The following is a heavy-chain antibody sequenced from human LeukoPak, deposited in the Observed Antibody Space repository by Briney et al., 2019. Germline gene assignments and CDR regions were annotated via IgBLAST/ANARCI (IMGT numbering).Heavy chain of an antibody. CDR2: INPSGGST. J-gene: IGHJ6*02. V-gene: IGHV1-46*01. CDR1: GYTFTSYY. D-gene: IGHD3-10*01. Sequence: ASVKVSCKASGYTFTSYYMHWVRQAPGQGLEWMGIINPSGGSTSYAQKSQGRVTMTEDTSTDTAYMELSSLRSEDTAVYYCATSTYGSGSLYYGMDVWGQGTTVTVSS. CDR3: ATSTYGSGSLYYGMDV.